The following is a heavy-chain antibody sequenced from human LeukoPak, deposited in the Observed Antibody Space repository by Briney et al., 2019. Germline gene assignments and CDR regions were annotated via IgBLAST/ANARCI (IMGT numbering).Heavy chain of an antibody. V-gene: IGHV4-34*01. J-gene: IGHJ4*02. Sequence: SETLSLTCAVYGGSSSGYYWSWIRQPPGKGLEWIGEINHSGSTNYNPSLKSRVTISVDTSKNQFSLKLSSVTAADTAVYYCARGNGRGWFLRPTDYWGQGTLVTVSS. CDR3: ARGNGRGWFLRPTDY. CDR2: INHSGST. D-gene: IGHD6-19*01. CDR1: GGSSSGYY.